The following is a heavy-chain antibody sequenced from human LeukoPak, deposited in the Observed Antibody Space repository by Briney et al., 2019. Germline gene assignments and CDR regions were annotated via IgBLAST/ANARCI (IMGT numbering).Heavy chain of an antibody. D-gene: IGHD7-27*01. CDR1: GFTFRTYG. V-gene: IGHV3-23*01. Sequence: GGSLRLSCEASGFTFRTYGMTWVRQAPGKGLEWVSGITGSSTWTYYADSVKGRFTISRDNSNNTLHLQMNSLRAEDTAIYYCARELVSLGTGYFDLWGRGSLVTVSS. J-gene: IGHJ2*01. CDR2: ITGSSTWT. CDR3: ARELVSLGTGYFDL.